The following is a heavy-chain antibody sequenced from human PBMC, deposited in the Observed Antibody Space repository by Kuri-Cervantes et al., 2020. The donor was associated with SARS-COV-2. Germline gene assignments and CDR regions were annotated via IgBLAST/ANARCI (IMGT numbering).Heavy chain of an antibody. J-gene: IGHJ4*02. D-gene: IGHD6-13*01. CDR2: IYTSGST. Sequence: CTVSGGSISRGSYYWGWLRQPAGKGLEWIGYIYTSGSTNYNPSLKSRVTISEDTSKNKFSLKLSSVTAADTAVYYCARDLRIAAAGFDYWGQGTLVTVSS. V-gene: IGHV4-61*09. CDR3: ARDLRIAAAGFDY. CDR1: GGSISRGSYY.